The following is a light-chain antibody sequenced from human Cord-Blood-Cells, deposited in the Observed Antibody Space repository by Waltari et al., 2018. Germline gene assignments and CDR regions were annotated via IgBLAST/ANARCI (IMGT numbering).Light chain of an antibody. J-gene: IGKJ1*01. CDR1: QSISSW. CDR2: KAS. Sequence: DIQMTPSHSTLSASVGDRVTITCRASQSISSWLAWYQQKPGKAPKLLIYKASSLESGVPSRFSGSGSGTEFTLTTSSLQPDDFATYYCQQYNSDSGAFGQGTKVEIK. CDR3: QQYNSDSGA. V-gene: IGKV1-5*03.